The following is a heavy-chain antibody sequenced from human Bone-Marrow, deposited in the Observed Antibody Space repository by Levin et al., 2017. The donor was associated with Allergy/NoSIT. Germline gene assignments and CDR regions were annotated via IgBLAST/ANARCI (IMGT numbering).Heavy chain of an antibody. Sequence: SETLSLTCTVSGDSISNYNWNWIRQPPGKGLEWIGYIHYTGSTKYNPSLETRVTISADKSKNMFSLNLRSVTAADTAVYFCARRMVVDSTISPSSWLGPWGQGTLVTVSS. CDR1: GDSISNYN. V-gene: IGHV4-59*08. J-gene: IGHJ5*02. CDR3: ARRMVVDSTISPSSWLGP. CDR2: IHYTGST. D-gene: IGHD5/OR15-5a*01.